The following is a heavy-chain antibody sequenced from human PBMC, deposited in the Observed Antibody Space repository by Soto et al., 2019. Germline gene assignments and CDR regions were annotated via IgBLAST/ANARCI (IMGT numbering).Heavy chain of an antibody. CDR2: IYYSGST. CDR1: GGSFSSGGYY. CDR3: ARATSFSGHHGY. V-gene: IGHV4-31*03. J-gene: IGHJ4*02. D-gene: IGHD2-8*02. Sequence: QLQLQESAPGLVKPSQTLSLPCTVSGGSFSSGGYYWPWIRQLPGRGLEWIGYIYYSGSTYYNPSLKSRFTISLDTSKNQFSLKLSSVTAADTAVYYCARATSFSGHHGYWGQGTLVTVSS.